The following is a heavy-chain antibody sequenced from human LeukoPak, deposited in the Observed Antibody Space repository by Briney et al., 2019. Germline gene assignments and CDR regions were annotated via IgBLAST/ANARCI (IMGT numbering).Heavy chain of an antibody. Sequence: EASVKVSCKASGYTFTSYDINWVRQAPGQGLEWMGWMNPNSGNTGYAQKFQGRVTMTRNTSISTAYMELSSLRSEDTAVYYCARGPLAYCGGDCYYNAFDIWGQGTMVTVSS. CDR3: ARGPLAYCGGDCYYNAFDI. J-gene: IGHJ3*02. V-gene: IGHV1-8*01. CDR1: GYTFTSYD. CDR2: MNPNSGNT. D-gene: IGHD2-21*02.